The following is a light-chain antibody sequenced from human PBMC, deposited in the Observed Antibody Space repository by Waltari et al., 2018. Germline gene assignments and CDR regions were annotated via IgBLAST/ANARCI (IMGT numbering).Light chain of an antibody. Sequence: SYVLTQPPSVSAAPGPTARITCGGNSIGSKSVNWYQQKPGQAPVVVIYYDNDRPAGIPERFSGSNSGNTATLTISRVEAGDEADYYCQVWDRSTDHRVFGGGTRLTVL. CDR2: YDN. V-gene: IGLV3-21*04. CDR3: QVWDRSTDHRV. J-gene: IGLJ3*02. CDR1: SIGSKS.